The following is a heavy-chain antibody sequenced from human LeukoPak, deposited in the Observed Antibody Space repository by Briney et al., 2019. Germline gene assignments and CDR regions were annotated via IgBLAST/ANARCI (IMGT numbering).Heavy chain of an antibody. D-gene: IGHD1-14*01. CDR2: MSPNSGNT. CDR1: GYTFTTYD. J-gene: IGHJ6*03. Sequence: ASVKVSCKASGYTFTTYDINGVRQATGQGREWVGWMSPNSGNTGYAQKFQGRVTMTRNTSISTAYLELSSLRSEETAVYYCARGPGSPDRYMDVWGKGTTVTVSS. CDR3: ARGPGSPDRYMDV. V-gene: IGHV1-8*01.